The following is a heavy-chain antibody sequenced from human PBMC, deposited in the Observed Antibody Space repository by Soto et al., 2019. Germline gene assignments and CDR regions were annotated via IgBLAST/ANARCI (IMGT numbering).Heavy chain of an antibody. CDR1: GFTFSSYG. Sequence: QVQLVESGGGVVQPGRSLRLSCAASGFTFSSYGMHWVRQAPGKGLEWVAVISYDGSNKYYADSVKGRFTISRDNSKNTLYLQMNSLRAEDTAVYYCAKVGDSIAVAGSRYYFDYWGQGTLVTVSS. V-gene: IGHV3-30*18. CDR2: ISYDGSNK. J-gene: IGHJ4*02. CDR3: AKVGDSIAVAGSRYYFDY. D-gene: IGHD6-19*01.